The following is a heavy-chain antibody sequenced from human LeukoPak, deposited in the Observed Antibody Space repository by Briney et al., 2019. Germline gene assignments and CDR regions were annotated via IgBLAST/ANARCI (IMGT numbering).Heavy chain of an antibody. CDR1: GYTFTSYA. CDR2: INAGNGNT. D-gene: IGHD3-9*01. CDR3: ARGKLRYFDWCDY. Sequence: ASVKVSCKASGYTFTSYAMHWVRQAPGQRLEWTGWINAGNGNTKYSQKFQGRVTITRDTSASTAYMELSSLRSEDTAVYYCARGKLRYFDWCDYWGQGTLVTVSS. J-gene: IGHJ4*02. V-gene: IGHV1-3*01.